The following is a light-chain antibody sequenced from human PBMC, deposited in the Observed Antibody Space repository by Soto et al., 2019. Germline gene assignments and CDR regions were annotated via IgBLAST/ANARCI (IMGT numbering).Light chain of an antibody. V-gene: IGKV3-15*01. J-gene: IGKJ4*01. CDR3: QQYDNWPLT. CDR2: GAS. Sequence: DIVMTHSPATLPVSPGEIATLSCRASQSVSSNLAWYQQKPGQAPRFLIYGASTRATGIPARFSGSGSGTEFTLTISSLQSEDFAVYYCQQYDNWPLTFGGGTKVDIK. CDR1: QSVSSN.